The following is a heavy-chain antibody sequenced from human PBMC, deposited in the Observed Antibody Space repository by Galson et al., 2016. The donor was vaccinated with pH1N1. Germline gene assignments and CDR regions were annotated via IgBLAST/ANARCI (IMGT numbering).Heavy chain of an antibody. CDR3: ARDHLPDILTDYPVN. CDR1: GFTFSSYG. CDR2: IWYDGSNK. D-gene: IGHD3-9*01. V-gene: IGHV3-33*01. J-gene: IGHJ4*02. Sequence: SLRLSCAASGFTFSSYGMHWVRQAPGKGLEWVAVIWYDGSNKYYADSGKGRFTISRDNSKNTLYLQMNSLRAEDTAVYYCARDHLPDILTDYPVNWGQGTLVTVSS.